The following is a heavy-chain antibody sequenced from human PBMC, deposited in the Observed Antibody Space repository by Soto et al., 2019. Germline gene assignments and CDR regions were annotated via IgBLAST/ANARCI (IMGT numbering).Heavy chain of an antibody. J-gene: IGHJ5*02. V-gene: IGHV3-30*04. D-gene: IGHD3-16*01. CDR3: AKDLYYYDFSLDDS. Sequence: GGSLRLSCTGSGFTFSSYAMHWVRQAPGKGLEWVAVVSYDGSIDNYADSVRGRFTISRDNSKNTVFLQMNSLRVEDTAVYYCAKDLYYYDFSLDDSWGQGTLVTVSS. CDR2: VSYDGSID. CDR1: GFTFSSYA.